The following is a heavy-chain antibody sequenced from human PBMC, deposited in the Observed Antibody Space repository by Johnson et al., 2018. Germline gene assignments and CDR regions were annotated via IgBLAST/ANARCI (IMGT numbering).Heavy chain of an antibody. CDR2: ISGSGGST. D-gene: IGHD3-22*01. CDR3: AKGPRYYDSVDDAFDI. CDR1: GFTFSSYA. Sequence: VRLVQSGGGVVQPGRSMGLSCAASGFTFSSYAMSWVRQAPGKGLERVSAISGSGGSTYYADSVKGRFTISRDNSKNTLYLQMNSLRAEDTAVYYCAKGPRYYDSVDDAFDIWGQGTMVTVSS. V-gene: IGHV3-23*04. J-gene: IGHJ3*02.